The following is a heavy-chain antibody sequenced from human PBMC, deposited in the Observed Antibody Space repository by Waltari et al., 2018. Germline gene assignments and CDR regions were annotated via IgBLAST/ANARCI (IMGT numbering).Heavy chain of an antibody. J-gene: IGHJ4*02. CDR2: ISYSGST. CDR3: ARQDNWNYYFDY. Sequence: QLQLHESGPGLVKASETPSLTCTVSGASITTSSYCWGWIRQPPGKGLEWIGSISYSGSTYYNPSLKSRVTISVGTSKNQFSLKLRSATAADTALYYCARQDNWNYYFDYWGQGTLVTVSS. V-gene: IGHV4-39*01. CDR1: GASITTSSYC. D-gene: IGHD1-7*01.